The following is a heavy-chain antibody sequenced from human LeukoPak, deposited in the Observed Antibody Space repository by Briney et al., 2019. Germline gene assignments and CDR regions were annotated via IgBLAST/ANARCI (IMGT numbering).Heavy chain of an antibody. Sequence: GASVKVSCKASGYTFSNYDINGVRQATGQGLEWMGWMNPNSGNTGYAQKVQGRVTMTRNTSINTAYLELSSLTSEDTAVYYCARKGVSSHYLDYWGQGTLVTVSS. V-gene: IGHV1-8*02. J-gene: IGHJ4*02. CDR2: MNPNSGNT. D-gene: IGHD6-6*01. CDR3: ARKGVSSHYLDY. CDR1: GYTFSNYD.